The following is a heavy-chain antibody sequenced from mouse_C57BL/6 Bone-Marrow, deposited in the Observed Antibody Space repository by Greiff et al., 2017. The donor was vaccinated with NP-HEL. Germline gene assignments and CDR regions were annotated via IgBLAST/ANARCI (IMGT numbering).Heavy chain of an antibody. CDR3: ARSWSNYDYAMDY. CDR1: GYSFTGYF. D-gene: IGHD2-5*01. Sequence: EVQLQESGPELVKPGDSVKISCKASGYSFTGYFMNWVMQSHGKSLEWIGRINPYNGDTFYNQKFKGKATLTVDKSSSTAHMELRSLTSEDSAVYYCARSWSNYDYAMDYWGQVTSVTVSS. J-gene: IGHJ4*01. CDR2: INPYNGDT. V-gene: IGHV1-20*01.